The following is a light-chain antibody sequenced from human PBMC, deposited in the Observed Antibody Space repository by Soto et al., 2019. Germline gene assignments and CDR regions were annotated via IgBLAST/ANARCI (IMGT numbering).Light chain of an antibody. Sequence: QSVLTQPPSASGTPGQRVTISCSGSSSNIGSNTVTWYRQLPGTAPKLLIYGNNQRPSGVPDRFSGSKSGTSASLAISGLQSEDEADYYCAAWDDSLNGRYVFGTGTKVPVL. CDR3: AAWDDSLNGRYV. CDR1: SSNIGSNT. J-gene: IGLJ1*01. V-gene: IGLV1-44*01. CDR2: GNN.